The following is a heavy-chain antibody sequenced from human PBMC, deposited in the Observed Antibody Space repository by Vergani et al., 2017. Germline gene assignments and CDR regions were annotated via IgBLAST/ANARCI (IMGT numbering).Heavy chain of an antibody. Sequence: QGQLAQSGAEVKKPGSSVKVSCKASGGTFSSNSISWVRQAPGQGLEWMGRIIPIFGTTSYAQKFQGRVTILADESTSTAYMERSSLRSEDTAVYYCARPHGDILPPDPRRLDYWGQGTRVTVSS. CDR3: ARPHGDILPPDPRRLDY. CDR1: GGTFSSNS. J-gene: IGHJ4*02. V-gene: IGHV1-69*13. CDR2: IIPIFGTT.